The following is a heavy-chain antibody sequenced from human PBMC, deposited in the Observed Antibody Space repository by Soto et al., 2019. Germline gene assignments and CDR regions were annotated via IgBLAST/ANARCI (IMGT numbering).Heavy chain of an antibody. CDR3: ARGVLSSSSGRAFDI. Sequence: SETLSLTCAVYGGSFSGYYVSWIRQPPGKGLEWIGEINHSGSTNYNPSLKRRVTISVDTSKNQFSLKLSSVTAADTAVYYCARGVLSSSSGRAFDIWGQGTMVTVSS. D-gene: IGHD6-6*01. CDR2: INHSGST. CDR1: GGSFSGYY. J-gene: IGHJ3*02. V-gene: IGHV4-34*01.